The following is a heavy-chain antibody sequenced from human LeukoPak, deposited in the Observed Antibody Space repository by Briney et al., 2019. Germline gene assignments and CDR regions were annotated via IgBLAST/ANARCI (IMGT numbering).Heavy chain of an antibody. CDR1: GFTFSSYG. CDR2: IRYDGSNK. D-gene: IGHD6-19*01. J-gene: IGHJ4*02. V-gene: IGHV3-30*02. CDR3: AKDPDSSGWYGFDY. Sequence: GGSLRLSCAASGFTFSSYGMHWVRQAPGKGLEWVAFIRYDGSNKYYADSVKGRFTISRDNSKNTLYLQMNSLRAEDTAVYYCAKDPDSSGWYGFDYWGQGTLVTVSP.